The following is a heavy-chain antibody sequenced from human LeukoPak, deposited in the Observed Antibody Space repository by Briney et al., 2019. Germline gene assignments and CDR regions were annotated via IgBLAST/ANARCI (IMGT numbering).Heavy chain of an antibody. J-gene: IGHJ4*02. CDR1: GFIFSSYG. D-gene: IGHD3-22*01. V-gene: IGHV3-33*06. CDR3: AKVTGDYYDTSGAFDY. CDR2: IWHDGSND. Sequence: GRSLRLSCAASGFIFSSYGMHWVRQAPGKGLEWVARIWHDGSNDDYADSVKGRFTISRDNSKNTLYLQMNSLRAEGTAIYYCAKVTGDYYDTSGAFDYWGQGTLVTVSS.